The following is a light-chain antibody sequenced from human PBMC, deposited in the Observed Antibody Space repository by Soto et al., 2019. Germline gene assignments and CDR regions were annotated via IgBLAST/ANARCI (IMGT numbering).Light chain of an antibody. CDR1: QGIRDF. Sequence: DIQLTQSPSFLSASVGDRVTITCRASQGIRDFLAWYQQKQGKAPKLLIYAASTLQAGVPTRFSGFASGTEITLTIFNLQPADSAIYYFQQFNVYPLTFGGGTKVEIK. V-gene: IGKV1-9*01. J-gene: IGKJ4*01. CDR2: AAS. CDR3: QQFNVYPLT.